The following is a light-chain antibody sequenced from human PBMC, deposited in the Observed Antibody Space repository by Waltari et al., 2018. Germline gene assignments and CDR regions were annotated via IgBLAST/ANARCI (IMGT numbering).Light chain of an antibody. CDR2: DVS. CDR3: SSYTSSSTPYV. Sequence: QSALTQPASVSGSPGQSITISCPGTSSDVGGYNSVSWYQQHPGKAPKLIIYDVSNRPSGVSNRFSGSKSGNTASLTISGLQAEDETDYYCSSYTSSSTPYVFGTGTKVTVL. V-gene: IGLV2-14*03. J-gene: IGLJ1*01. CDR1: SSDVGGYNS.